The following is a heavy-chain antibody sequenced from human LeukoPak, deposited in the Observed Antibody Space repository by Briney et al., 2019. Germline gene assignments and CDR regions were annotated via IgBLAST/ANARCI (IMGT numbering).Heavy chain of an antibody. J-gene: IGHJ4*02. CDR2: INHSEST. CDR3: ARGRGPNFDY. V-gene: IGHV4-39*07. Sequence: SQTLSLTCTVSGGSISSGSYYWSWIRQPPGKGLEWIGEINHSESTNYNPSLKSRVTISVDTSKNQFSLKLSSVTAADTAVYYCARGRGPNFDYWGQGTLVTVSS. CDR1: GGSISSGSYY.